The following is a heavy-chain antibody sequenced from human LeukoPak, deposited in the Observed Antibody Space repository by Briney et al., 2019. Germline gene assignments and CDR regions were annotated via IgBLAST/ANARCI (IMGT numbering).Heavy chain of an antibody. Sequence: ASVKVSRKASGYTFTSYYMHWVRQAPGQGLEWMGIINPSGGSTSYAQKFQGRVTMTRDTSTSTVYMELSSLRSEDTAVYYCARSWAGYCSGGSCFSLDYWGQGTLVTVSS. CDR1: GYTFTSYY. D-gene: IGHD2-15*01. V-gene: IGHV1-46*01. CDR3: ARSWAGYCSGGSCFSLDY. J-gene: IGHJ4*02. CDR2: INPSGGST.